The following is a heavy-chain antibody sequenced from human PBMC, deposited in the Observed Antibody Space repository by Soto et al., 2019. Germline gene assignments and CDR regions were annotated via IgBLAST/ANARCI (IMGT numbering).Heavy chain of an antibody. D-gene: IGHD6-13*01. V-gene: IGHV3-23*01. CDR1: GFTFSSYA. CDR3: AKAYDGAAAGTLGTLMQWLYYYCGMDV. J-gene: IGHJ6*02. Sequence: GGSLRLSCAASGFTFSSYAMSWVRQAPWKGLEWASAIRGSGGSTYYADSVKGRFSISRDNSKNTLYLQINSPRAEDKAVYYCAKAYDGAAAGTLGTLMQWLYYYCGMDVWGQGTTVPV. CDR2: IRGSGGST.